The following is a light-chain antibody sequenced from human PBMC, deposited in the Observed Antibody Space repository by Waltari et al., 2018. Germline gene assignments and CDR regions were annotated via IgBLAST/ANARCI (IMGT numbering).Light chain of an antibody. Sequence: IVMTQSPDSLAVSLGERATINCKSSQTVLYSSNNKNYLAWYQEKPRKPPKLLIYLGSTRESGVPDRFSGSGSGTDFTLTISSLQAEDVAVYYCQQYYNTPLTFGGGTK. J-gene: IGKJ4*01. CDR1: QTVLYSSNNKNY. CDR3: QQYYNTPLT. V-gene: IGKV4-1*01. CDR2: LGS.